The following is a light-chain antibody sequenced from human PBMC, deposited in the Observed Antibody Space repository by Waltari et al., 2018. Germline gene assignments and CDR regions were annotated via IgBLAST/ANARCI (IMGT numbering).Light chain of an antibody. Sequence: DIQMTQSPSSLSASVGDRVTITRRASQSISNWLAWYQQNPGKAPTLLLYKASILKSGVPSRFSGNGSGTQFTLTISSLQPGDFATYYCQQYNTYSSFGQGTKLEIK. CDR2: KAS. V-gene: IGKV1-5*03. CDR1: QSISNW. CDR3: QQYNTYSS. J-gene: IGKJ2*01.